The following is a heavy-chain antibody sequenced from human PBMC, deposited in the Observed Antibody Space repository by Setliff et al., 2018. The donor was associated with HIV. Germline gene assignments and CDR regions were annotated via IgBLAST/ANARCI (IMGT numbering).Heavy chain of an antibody. Sequence: SETLSLTCTVSGGSVGSSSYYWAWIRQPPGKGLEWIGSIYYTGNTKYNPSLESRVTFSIGTSENQFSLRLASVTAADTAIYYCARDDSIVLVPAIMRGDGFDFWGQGRMVTVS. CDR2: IYYTGNT. D-gene: IGHD2-2*01. CDR3: ARDDSIVLVPAIMRGDGFDF. J-gene: IGHJ3*01. V-gene: IGHV4-39*07. CDR1: GGSVGSSSYY.